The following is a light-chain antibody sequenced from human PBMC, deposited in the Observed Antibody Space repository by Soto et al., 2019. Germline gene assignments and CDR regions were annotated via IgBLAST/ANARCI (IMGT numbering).Light chain of an antibody. CDR3: QQYNSYST. V-gene: IGKV1-5*03. J-gene: IGKJ1*01. Sequence: DIQMTQSPSTLSASVGDRVTITCRASQSIDSWLAWYQQKPGKAPKLLIFKASSLESGVPSRFSGSGSGTEFTLTISSLQPEDFASYYCQQYNSYSTFGQGTKVDIK. CDR2: KAS. CDR1: QSIDSW.